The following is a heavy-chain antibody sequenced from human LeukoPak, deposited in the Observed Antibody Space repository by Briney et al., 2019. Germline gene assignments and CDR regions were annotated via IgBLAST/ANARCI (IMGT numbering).Heavy chain of an antibody. J-gene: IGHJ6*02. CDR1: GYTFTSYG. CDR2: ISAYNGNT. CDR3: ARDLVPVYYYYYGMDV. Sequence: ASVKVSCKASGYTFTSYGIRWVRQAPGQGLEWMGWISAYNGNTNYAQKLQGRVTMTTDTSTSTAYMELRSLRSDDTAVYYCARDLVPVYYYYYGMDVWGQGTTVTVSS. D-gene: IGHD2-2*01. V-gene: IGHV1-18*01.